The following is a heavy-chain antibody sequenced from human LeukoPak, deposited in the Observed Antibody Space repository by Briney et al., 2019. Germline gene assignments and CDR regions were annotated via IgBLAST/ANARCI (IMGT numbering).Heavy chain of an antibody. Sequence: ASVKVSCKTSDYTFTSYGISWVRQAPGQGLEWMGWISAYNGNTNYAQKLQGRVTMTTDTSTSTAYMELRSLRSDDTAVYYCARALAFEAGYDFWSGYRRPNYYYYMDVWGKGTTVTVSS. D-gene: IGHD3-3*01. J-gene: IGHJ6*03. CDR3: ARALAFEAGYDFWSGYRRPNYYYYMDV. CDR1: DYTFTSYG. CDR2: ISAYNGNT. V-gene: IGHV1-18*01.